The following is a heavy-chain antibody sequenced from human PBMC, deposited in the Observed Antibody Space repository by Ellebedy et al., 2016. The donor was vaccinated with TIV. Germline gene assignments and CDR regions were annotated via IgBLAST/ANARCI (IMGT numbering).Heavy chain of an antibody. J-gene: IGHJ3*01. D-gene: IGHD6-13*01. CDR3: VKDRVAAAGFLSAFDF. CDR2: MNWHSAGR. CDR1: GFSFHDSA. Sequence: PGGSLRLSCAASGFSFHDSAMHWVRQAPGRGLEWVASMNWHSAGRDYADSVKGRFTISRDNAKNALYLQMSSLRPEDTALYYCVKDRVAAAGFLSAFDFWGQGTLVTVSS. V-gene: IGHV3-9*01.